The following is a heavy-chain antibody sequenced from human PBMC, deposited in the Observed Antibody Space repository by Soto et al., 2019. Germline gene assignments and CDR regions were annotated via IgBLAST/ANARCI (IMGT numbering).Heavy chain of an antibody. Sequence: KSSETLSLTCNVFPGSIYDYYWSWIRQTPGMRLEWIGFVYSGGSATYNPSFKSRVIISLETSKNQFSLTLTSLTAADSAMYYCASTSRATPGTGLDSWGQGALVTVS. V-gene: IGHV4-59*01. CDR1: PGSIYDYY. J-gene: IGHJ4*02. CDR3: ASTSRATPGTGLDS. CDR2: VYSGGSA.